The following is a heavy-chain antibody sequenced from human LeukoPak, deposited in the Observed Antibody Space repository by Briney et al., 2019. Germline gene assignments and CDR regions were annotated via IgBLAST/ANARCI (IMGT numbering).Heavy chain of an antibody. D-gene: IGHD3-16*02. CDR3: ATAYYDYVWGSYRYFCAFDI. J-gene: IGHJ3*02. CDR1: ALSSVDYA. Sequence: GGSLRLSCAAAALSSVDYAIQWVRQAPGKGLEWVSLISGDGGRTHYADSVKGRFTISRDNSKNSVYMQMNSLRTENSAISASATAYYDYVWGSYRYFCAFDIWGQGTMVTVSS. CDR2: ISGDGGRT. V-gene: IGHV3-43*02.